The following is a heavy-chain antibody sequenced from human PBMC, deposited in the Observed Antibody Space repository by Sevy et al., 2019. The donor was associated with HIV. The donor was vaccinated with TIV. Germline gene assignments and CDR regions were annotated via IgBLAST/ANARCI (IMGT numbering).Heavy chain of an antibody. J-gene: IGHJ3*02. Sequence: ASVKVSCKASGGTFSSYAISWVRQAPGQGLEWMGGIIPIFGTANYAQKFQGRVTITADESTSTAYMELSSLRSEDTAVYYCAAGGGGLAALGFNDAFDIWGQGTMVTVSS. CDR3: AAGGGGLAALGFNDAFDI. V-gene: IGHV1-69*13. D-gene: IGHD6-13*01. CDR2: IIPIFGTA. CDR1: GGTFSSYA.